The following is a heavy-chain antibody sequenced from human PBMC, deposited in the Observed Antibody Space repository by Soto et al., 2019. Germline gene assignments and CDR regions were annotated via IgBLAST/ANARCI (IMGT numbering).Heavy chain of an antibody. J-gene: IGHJ4*02. CDR1: GFTLSSYW. Sequence: PGGSLRLSCVASGFTLSSYWMHWVRQAPGKGLVWVSTISGSGGSTYYADSVKGRFTISRDNSKNTLYLQMNSLRAEDTAVYYCAKDQGSSWYEIDYWGQGTLVTVSS. CDR3: AKDQGSSWYEIDY. D-gene: IGHD6-13*01. CDR2: ISGSGGST. V-gene: IGHV3-23*01.